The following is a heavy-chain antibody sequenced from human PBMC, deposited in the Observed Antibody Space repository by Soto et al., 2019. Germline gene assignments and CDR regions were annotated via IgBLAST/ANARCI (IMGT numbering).Heavy chain of an antibody. J-gene: IGHJ4*02. CDR2: VHQTGNT. D-gene: IGHD2-2*01. V-gene: IGHV4-59*01. Sequence: SLTCPASAGSLCRYYWSWIRHSPGKGLEWIGYVHQTGNTKYNPSLESRLTLSVDASKNNTSLNLRSLTAADTAVYFCARGYRPMNMMEGVVSAFDYWGQGTRDTDS. CDR3: ARGYRPMNMMEGVVSAFDY. CDR1: AGSLCRYY.